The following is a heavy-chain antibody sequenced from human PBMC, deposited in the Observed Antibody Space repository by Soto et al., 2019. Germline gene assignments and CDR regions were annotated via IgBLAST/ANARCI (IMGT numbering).Heavy chain of an antibody. CDR1: GGYISSGGYS. Sequence: QLQLQESGSGLVKPSQTLSLTCTVSGGYISSGGYSWTWIRQLPGKGLEWIGYIYHSGSAYYNPSLKSRVTISVDRSKNQFSLKLRSVTAADTAVYYCARAHYGDYGYGMDVWGQGTTVTVSS. CDR3: ARAHYGDYGYGMDV. CDR2: IYHSGSA. V-gene: IGHV4-30-2*01. D-gene: IGHD4-17*01. J-gene: IGHJ6*02.